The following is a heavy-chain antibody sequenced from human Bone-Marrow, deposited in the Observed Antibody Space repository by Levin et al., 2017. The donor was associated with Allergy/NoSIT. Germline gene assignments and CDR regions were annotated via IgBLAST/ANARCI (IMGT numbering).Heavy chain of an antibody. CDR3: TKAPLVLAATRCDY. Sequence: SCSASGFTFSNYAMSWVRQAPGKGLEWVSSINNLGSDTYSADSVKGRFTISRDNSKDTLFLQMDSLRIEDTAVYYCTKAPLVLAATRCDYWGQGTQVTVSS. CDR2: INNLGSDT. D-gene: IGHD2-15*01. J-gene: IGHJ4*02. V-gene: IGHV3-23*01. CDR1: GFTFSNYA.